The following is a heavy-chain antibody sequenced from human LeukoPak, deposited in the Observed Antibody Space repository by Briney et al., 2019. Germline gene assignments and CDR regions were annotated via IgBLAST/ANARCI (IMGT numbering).Heavy chain of an antibody. D-gene: IGHD3-10*01. CDR2: INHSGST. J-gene: IGHJ2*01. Sequence: SETLSLTCAVYGGSFSGYYWSWNRQPPGKGLEWIGEINHSGSTNYNPSLKSRVTISVDTSKNQFSLKLSSVTAADTAAYYCARRPRGTIRIPFDLWGRGTLVTVSS. CDR3: ARRPRGTIRIPFDL. CDR1: GGSFSGYY. V-gene: IGHV4-34*01.